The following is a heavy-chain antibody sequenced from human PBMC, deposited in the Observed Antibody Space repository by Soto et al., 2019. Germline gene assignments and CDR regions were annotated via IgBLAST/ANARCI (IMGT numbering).Heavy chain of an antibody. CDR2: ISWNSGSI. J-gene: IGHJ4*02. Sequence: EVQLVESGGGLVQPGRSLRLSCAASGFTFDDYAMHWVRQAPGKGLEWVSGISWNSGSIGYADSVKGRFTISRDNAKNSLYLQMNSLRAEDTALYYCAQDLGDFWSGQIDYWGQGTLVTISS. V-gene: IGHV3-9*01. CDR3: AQDLGDFWSGQIDY. D-gene: IGHD3-3*01. CDR1: GFTFDDYA.